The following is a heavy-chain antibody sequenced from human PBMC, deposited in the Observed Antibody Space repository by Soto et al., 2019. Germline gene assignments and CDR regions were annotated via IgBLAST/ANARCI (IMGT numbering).Heavy chain of an antibody. J-gene: IGHJ6*03. CDR1: GYTFTSYD. D-gene: IGHD2-2*01. Sequence: ASVKVSCKASGYTFTSYDINWVRQATGQGLEWMGWMNPNSGNTGYAQKFQGRVTMTRSTSISTAYMELSSLRSEDTAVYYCARLYQLLRYGYYYYMDVWGKGTTVTVSS. CDR3: ARLYQLLRYGYYYYMDV. V-gene: IGHV1-8*01. CDR2: MNPNSGNT.